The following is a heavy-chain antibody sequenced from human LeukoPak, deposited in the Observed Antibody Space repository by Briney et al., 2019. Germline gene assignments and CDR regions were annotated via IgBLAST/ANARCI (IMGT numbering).Heavy chain of an antibody. CDR3: ARWEIIAAAGSPWD. V-gene: IGHV4-39*01. D-gene: IGHD6-13*01. CDR2: IYYSGST. CDR1: GGSISSSSYY. J-gene: IGHJ4*02. Sequence: SETLSPTCTVSGGSISSSSYYWGWLRQPPGTGLEWIGGIYYSGSTYYNPSLKSRVTISVDTSKNQFSLKLSSVTAADTAVYYCARWEIIAAAGSPWDWGQGTLVTVSS.